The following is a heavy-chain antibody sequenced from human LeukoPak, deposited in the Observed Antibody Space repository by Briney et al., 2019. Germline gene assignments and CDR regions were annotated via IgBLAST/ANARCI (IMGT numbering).Heavy chain of an antibody. CDR2: ISYDGSNK. CDR1: GFTFSSYG. J-gene: IGHJ4*02. Sequence: PGGSLRLSCAASGFTFSSYGMHWVRQAPGKGLEWVAAISYDGSNKYYADSVKGRFTISRDNSKNTLYLQMNSLRAEDTAVYYCAKREYSGYDFIDYWGQGTLVTVSS. V-gene: IGHV3-30*18. D-gene: IGHD5-12*01. CDR3: AKREYSGYDFIDY.